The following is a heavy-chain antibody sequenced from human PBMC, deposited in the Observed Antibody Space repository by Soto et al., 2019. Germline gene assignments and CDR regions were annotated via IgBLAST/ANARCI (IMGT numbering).Heavy chain of an antibody. CDR3: AREKGRQQFGRNDYDNMDV. CDR1: GGTFRTNA. J-gene: IGHJ6*02. CDR2: IIPSFPTP. Sequence: QVQLLQSGAEVKKPGSSVKISCKASGGTFRTNAFSWVRQAPGQGLEWVGGIIPSFPTPDYAQKFQGRVTITADKSTTTTYMERSRVRYEDTATYYCAREKGRQQFGRNDYDNMDVGGQGTTATVSS. V-gene: IGHV1-69*14. D-gene: IGHD1-1*01.